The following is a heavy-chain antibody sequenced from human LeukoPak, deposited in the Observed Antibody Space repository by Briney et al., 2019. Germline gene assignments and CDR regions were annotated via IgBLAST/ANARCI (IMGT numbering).Heavy chain of an antibody. J-gene: IGHJ5*02. CDR3: ARHSGSGSLSRPFDP. Sequence: SETLSLTCSVSGASVTSGGFYWGSLRQPPGKGLEWIATFYYTGSSYYNPSLKSRVTISIDTSKNHFSLNLRSVIAEDTALYYCARHSGSGSLSRPFDPWGQGTLVTVSS. CDR1: GASVTSGGFY. CDR2: FYYTGSS. D-gene: IGHD3-10*01. V-gene: IGHV4-39*01.